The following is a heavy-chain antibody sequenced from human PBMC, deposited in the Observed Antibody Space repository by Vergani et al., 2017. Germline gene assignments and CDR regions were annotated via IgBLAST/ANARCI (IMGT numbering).Heavy chain of an antibody. D-gene: IGHD2-15*01. CDR1: GFTFTNYG. CDR2: TRYDGIVE. J-gene: IGHJ4*02. CDR3: ATAGAAYCRGGSGYDFVEY. V-gene: IGHV3-30*02. Sequence: QVQLVESGGGVVQPGGSLRLSCAASGFTFTNYGMHWVRQAPGKGLEWVAFTRYDGIVEYYGDSVRGRFTISRDNSKNTLYLQMNRLRPEDTAVYYCATAGAAYCRGGSGYDFVEYWGQGTLVTVAS.